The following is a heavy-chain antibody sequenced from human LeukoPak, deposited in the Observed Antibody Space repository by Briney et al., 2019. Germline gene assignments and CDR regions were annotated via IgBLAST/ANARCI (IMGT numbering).Heavy chain of an antibody. CDR2: IYYSGST. CDR1: GGSISSSSYY. V-gene: IGHV4-39*07. J-gene: IGHJ4*02. Sequence: SETLSLTCTVSGGSISSSSYYWGWIRQPPGKGLEWIGSIYYSGSTYYNTSLKSRVTMSVDTSKNQFSLKLSSVTAADTAVYYCARNYCSGGSCHFDYWGQGTLVTVSS. D-gene: IGHD2-15*01. CDR3: ARNYCSGGSCHFDY.